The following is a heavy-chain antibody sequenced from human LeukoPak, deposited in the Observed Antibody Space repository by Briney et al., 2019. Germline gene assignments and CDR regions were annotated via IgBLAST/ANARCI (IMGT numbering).Heavy chain of an antibody. CDR1: GGSISGYY. Sequence: KPSETLSLTCSVSGGSISGYYWSWIRQPPGKGLEWIGFMNSGGSTNYNPSLKSRVTISVDTYRNQFSLKLSSVTAADTAVYFCARRDASSSWGAFDRWGQGTMVTVSS. J-gene: IGHJ3*02. V-gene: IGHV4-59*08. CDR2: MNSGGST. D-gene: IGHD6-19*01. CDR3: ARRDASSSWGAFDR.